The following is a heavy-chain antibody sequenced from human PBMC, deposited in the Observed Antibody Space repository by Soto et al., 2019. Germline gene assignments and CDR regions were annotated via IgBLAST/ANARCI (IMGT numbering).Heavy chain of an antibody. CDR3: ARWFIVVVVAATRSVNWFDP. J-gene: IGHJ5*02. Sequence: SETLSLTCTVSGGSISSYYWSWIRQPPGKGLEWIGYIYYSGSTNYNPSLKSRVTISVDTSKNQFSLKLSSVTAADTAVYYFARWFIVVVVAATRSVNWFDPWGQGTLVTVSS. CDR1: GGSISSYY. D-gene: IGHD2-15*01. V-gene: IGHV4-59*08. CDR2: IYYSGST.